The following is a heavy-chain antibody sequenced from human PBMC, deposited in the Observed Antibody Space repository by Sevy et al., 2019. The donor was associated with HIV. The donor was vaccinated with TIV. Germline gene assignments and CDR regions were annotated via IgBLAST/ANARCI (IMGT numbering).Heavy chain of an antibody. V-gene: IGHV3-23*01. CDR2: ISGSGDST. Sequence: GGPLRLSCAASAFSFNTYAMSWVRRAPGKGLEWVSTISGSGDSTFYSDSVKGRFTISRDNSKNTLYLQMNSLRAEDTAVYYCAKPRGSFYFDYWGQGTLVTVSS. J-gene: IGHJ4*02. CDR1: AFSFNTYA. CDR3: AKPRGSFYFDY. D-gene: IGHD3-16*01.